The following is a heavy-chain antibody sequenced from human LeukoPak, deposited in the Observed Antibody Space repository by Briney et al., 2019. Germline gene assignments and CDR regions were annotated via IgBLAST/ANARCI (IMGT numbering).Heavy chain of an antibody. CDR3: ARWGDKDFLTGYYFYGLDV. Sequence: GGSLRLACAASGFTFYDYNMNWVRQAPGKGVEWVSGISAGGTRTYYADSAKGRFTISRDNSKNTVYLQMNNLRADDTAVYHCARWGDKDFLTGYYFYGLDVWGQGTTVTVSS. D-gene: IGHD3-9*01. CDR1: GFTFYDYN. V-gene: IGHV3-23*01. J-gene: IGHJ6*02. CDR2: ISAGGTRT.